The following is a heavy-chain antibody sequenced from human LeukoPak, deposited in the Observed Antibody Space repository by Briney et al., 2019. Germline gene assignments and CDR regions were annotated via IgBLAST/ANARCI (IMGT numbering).Heavy chain of an antibody. J-gene: IGHJ2*01. D-gene: IGHD4-17*01. CDR1: GVSISSGGYY. CDR3: ASRYGVDWYFDL. Sequence: SETLSLTCTVSGVSISSGGYYWSWIRQHPGKGLEWIGYIYYSGSTYYNPSLKSRVTISVDTSKNQFSLKLSSVTVADTAVYYCASRYGVDWYFDLWGRGTLVTVSS. CDR2: IYYSGST. V-gene: IGHV4-31*03.